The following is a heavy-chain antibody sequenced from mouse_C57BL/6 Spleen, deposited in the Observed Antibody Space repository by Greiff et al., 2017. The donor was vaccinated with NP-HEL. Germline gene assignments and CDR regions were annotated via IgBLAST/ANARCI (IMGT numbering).Heavy chain of an antibody. CDR1: GYSITSGYY. V-gene: IGHV3-6*01. CDR3: ARALTQAWFAY. Sequence: EVQLVESGPGLVKPSQSLSLTCSVTGYSITSGYYWNWIRQFPGNKLEWMGYISYDGRNNYNPSLKNRISITRDTSKNQFFLKLNSVTTEDTATYYCARALTQAWFAYWGQGTLVTVSA. CDR2: ISYDGRN. J-gene: IGHJ3*01.